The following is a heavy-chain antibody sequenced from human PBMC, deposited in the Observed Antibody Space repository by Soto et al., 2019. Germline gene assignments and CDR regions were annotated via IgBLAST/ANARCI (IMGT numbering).Heavy chain of an antibody. D-gene: IGHD5-12*01. V-gene: IGHV1-69*01. CDR2: IIPILGTT. CDR1: GGTFRSYA. J-gene: IGHJ4*02. Sequence: QVQLVQSGAEVKKPGSSVKVSCKASGGTFRSYAISWMRQAPGQGLEWMGAIIPILGTTKYSQKFQGRVTITADETASTAYMEMSSLSSEDTAVYFCARDLYDNDYDLLVWFYWGQGTLVTVSS. CDR3: ARDLYDNDYDLLVWFY.